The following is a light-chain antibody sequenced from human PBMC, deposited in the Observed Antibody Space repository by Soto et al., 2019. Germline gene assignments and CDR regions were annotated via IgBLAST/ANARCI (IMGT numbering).Light chain of an antibody. CDR3: QQYGGAPRT. V-gene: IGKV3-20*01. CDR1: QTVASNF. J-gene: IGKJ1*01. CDR2: GTS. Sequence: EIVLTQSPGTLSLSPGERVTLSCRASQTVASNFLAWYQQKPGQAPRLLIYGTSSRAAAIPDRFSGSGSGTDFTLSISRLEPEDVAVYYCQQYGGAPRTFGQGTKVDIK.